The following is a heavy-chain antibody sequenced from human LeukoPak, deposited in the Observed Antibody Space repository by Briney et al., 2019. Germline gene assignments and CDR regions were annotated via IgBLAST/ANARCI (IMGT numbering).Heavy chain of an antibody. J-gene: IGHJ4*02. CDR3: ARAASGAARFDF. V-gene: IGHV5-51*01. CDR2: IYPGGSDT. CDR1: GYIFTNYY. D-gene: IGHD6-13*01. Sequence: GESLQISCKVSGYIFTNYYIGWVRQMPGEGLQWMGVIYPGGSDTRYSPSFQGQVTISADKSISTAYLQWSSLKASDTAIYYCARAASGAARFDFWGQGTLVTVSS.